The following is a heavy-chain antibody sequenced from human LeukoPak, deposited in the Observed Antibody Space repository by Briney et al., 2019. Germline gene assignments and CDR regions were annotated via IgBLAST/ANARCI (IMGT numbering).Heavy chain of an antibody. Sequence: KASETLSLSCTVSGGSIRSFYWGWIRQLPGKGLEWIGFIHYSGSTNYNPSPKSRVTISVDTSKNKFSLKLRSVTAADTAVYYCARENYFDYWGQGTVVTVSS. CDR3: ARENYFDY. CDR2: IHYSGST. J-gene: IGHJ4*02. V-gene: IGHV4-59*01. CDR1: GGSIRSFY.